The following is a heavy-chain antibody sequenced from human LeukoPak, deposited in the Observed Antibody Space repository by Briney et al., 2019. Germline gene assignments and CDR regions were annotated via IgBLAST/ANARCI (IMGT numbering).Heavy chain of an antibody. V-gene: IGHV3-30-3*01. CDR2: ILYDGSNK. J-gene: IGHJ3*02. Sequence: GGSLRLSCAASGFTFSSYVIHWVRQAPGKGLEWVAVILYDGSNKYYADSVKGRFTISRDNSKNTLYLQMNSLRAEDTAVYYCAKGPDAFDIWGQGTMVTVSS. CDR3: AKGPDAFDI. CDR1: GFTFSSYV.